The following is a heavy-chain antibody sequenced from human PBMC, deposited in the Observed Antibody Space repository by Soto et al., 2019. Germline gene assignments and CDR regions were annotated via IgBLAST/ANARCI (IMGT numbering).Heavy chain of an antibody. CDR3: AKTEGSGWPLRGYFDY. Sequence: GGSLRLSCAASGFTFSSYAMSWVRQAPGKGLEWVSAISGSGGSTYYADSVKGRFTISRDNSKNTLYLQMNSLRAEDTAVYYCAKTEGSGWPLRGYFDYWGQGTLVTVSS. CDR2: ISGSGGST. CDR1: GFTFSSYA. V-gene: IGHV3-23*01. J-gene: IGHJ4*02. D-gene: IGHD6-19*01.